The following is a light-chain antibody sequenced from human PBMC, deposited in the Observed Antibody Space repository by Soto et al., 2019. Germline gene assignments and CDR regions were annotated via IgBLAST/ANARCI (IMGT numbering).Light chain of an antibody. CDR2: GAS. Sequence: EIVLTQSPGTLSLSPGERATLSCRASQSVSSSYLAWYQQKPGQAPRLLIYGASSRATGIPARFSGSGSGTDFTLTISRLEPEDFAVYYCQQYGSFRAFGQGIKVEIK. J-gene: IGKJ1*01. CDR3: QQYGSFRA. V-gene: IGKV3-20*01. CDR1: QSVSSSY.